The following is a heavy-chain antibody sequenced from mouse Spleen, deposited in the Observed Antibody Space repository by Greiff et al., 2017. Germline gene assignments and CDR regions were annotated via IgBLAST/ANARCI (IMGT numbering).Heavy chain of an antibody. CDR1: GFTFSSYA. V-gene: IGHV5-4*01. J-gene: IGHJ4*01. CDR3: ARGTTAMDY. Sequence: EVQLVESGGGLVKPGGSLKLSCAASGFTFSSYAMSWVRQTPEKRLEWVATISDGGSYTYYPDNVKGRFTISRDNAKNNLYLQMSHLKSEDTAMYYCARGTTAMDYWGQGTSVTVSS. CDR2: ISDGGSYT. D-gene: IGHD1-2*01.